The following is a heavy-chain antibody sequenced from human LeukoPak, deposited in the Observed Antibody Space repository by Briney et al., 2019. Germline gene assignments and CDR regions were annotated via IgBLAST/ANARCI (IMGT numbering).Heavy chain of an antibody. CDR1: GGSISSYY. CDR2: IYYSGST. Sequence: PSETLSLTCTVSGGSISSYYWSRIRQPPGKGLEWIGYIYYSGSTNYNPSLKSRVTISVDTSKNQFSLKLSSVTTADTAVYYCARTTEGGYTYDYFYYYDMDVWGKGTTVTISS. D-gene: IGHD5-18*01. V-gene: IGHV4-59*01. CDR3: ARTTEGGYTYDYFYYYDMDV. J-gene: IGHJ6*03.